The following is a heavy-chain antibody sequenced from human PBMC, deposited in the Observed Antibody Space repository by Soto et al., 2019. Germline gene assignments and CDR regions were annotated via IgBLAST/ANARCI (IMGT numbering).Heavy chain of an antibody. J-gene: IGHJ4*02. CDR3: ARPDWPIYSSSSLVY. V-gene: IGHV5-51*01. CDR1: GYSFTSYW. CDR2: IYPGDSDT. Sequence: PGESLKISCKGSGYSFTSYWIGWVRQMPGKGLEWMGIIYPGDSDTRYSPSFQGQVTISADKSISTAYLQWGSLKASDTAMYYCARPDWPIYSSSSLVYWGQGTLVTVSS. D-gene: IGHD6-6*01.